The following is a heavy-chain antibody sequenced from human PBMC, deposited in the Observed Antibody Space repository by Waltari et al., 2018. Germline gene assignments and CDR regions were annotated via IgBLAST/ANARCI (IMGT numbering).Heavy chain of an antibody. Sequence: EEQLVESGGGLVQPGASLRLSCAASGFTFSSFWMNWVRQAPGKGPLWVSRISSDASDTTYADSVKGRFTISRDNARNTLYLQMNRLRAEDTAVYFCARVSRRTYRSPVPGRHYYYGMDVWGQGTTVTVSS. CDR1: GFTFSSFW. D-gene: IGHD1-1*01. CDR3: ARVSRRTYRSPVPGRHYYYGMDV. V-gene: IGHV3-74*03. CDR2: ISSDASDT. J-gene: IGHJ6*02.